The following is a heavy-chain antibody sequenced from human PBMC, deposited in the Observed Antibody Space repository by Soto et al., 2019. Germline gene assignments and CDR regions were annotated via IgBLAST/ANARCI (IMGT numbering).Heavy chain of an antibody. D-gene: IGHD2-15*01. J-gene: IGHJ4*02. CDR2: IIPIFGTA. Sequence: QVQLVQSGAEVKKPGSSVKVSCKASGGTFSSDAISWVRQAPGQGLEWMGGIIPIFGTANYAQKFQGRVTITADKSTSTAYMELSSLRSDDTAVYYCATLQDSSAPAPGFDFWGQGTLVTVSS. CDR3: ATLQDSSAPAPGFDF. CDR1: GGTFSSDA. V-gene: IGHV1-69*06.